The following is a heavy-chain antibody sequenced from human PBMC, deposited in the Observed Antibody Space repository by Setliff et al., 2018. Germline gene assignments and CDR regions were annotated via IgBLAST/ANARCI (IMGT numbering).Heavy chain of an antibody. D-gene: IGHD2-2*01. V-gene: IGHV4-59*01. Sequence: PSETLSLTCSVSGDSINHFFWTWVRLSPGKGLEWIGYIYYSGGATYNPSLRGRASIAIGASKAHFSLDLRTVTTADTAVYYCARDASFGFDGWGPGITVTVSS. CDR1: GDSINHFF. CDR2: IYYSGGA. CDR3: ARDASFGFDG. J-gene: IGHJ6*02.